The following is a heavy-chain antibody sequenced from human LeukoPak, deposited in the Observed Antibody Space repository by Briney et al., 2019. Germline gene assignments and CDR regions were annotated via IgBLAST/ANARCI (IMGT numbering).Heavy chain of an antibody. J-gene: IGHJ6*03. CDR1: GYSFTSYW. V-gene: IGHV5-51*01. D-gene: IGHD1-26*01. CDR3: ARAKGGSYSEYYYYMDV. Sequence: GESLKISCKGSGYSFTSYWIGWVRQMPGKGLEWMGIIYPGDSDTRYSPSFQGQVTISADKSISTAYLQWSSLKASDTAMYYCARAKGGSYSEYYYYMDVWGKGTTVTVSS. CDR2: IYPGDSDT.